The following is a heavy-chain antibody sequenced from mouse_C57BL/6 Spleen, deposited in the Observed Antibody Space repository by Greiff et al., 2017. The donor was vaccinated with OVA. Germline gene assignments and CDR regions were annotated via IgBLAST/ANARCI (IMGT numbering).Heavy chain of an antibody. V-gene: IGHV1-82*01. J-gene: IGHJ4*01. CDR1: GYAFTGYW. CDR2: IYPGDGGT. D-gene: IGHD3-3*01. CDR3: ARGDLYAIGY. Sequence: VQLQQSGPELVKPGASVKISCKASGYAFTGYWMNWVKQRHGKGLEWIGRIYPGDGGTNYNGKFKGKATLTADKSSSTAYMELRSLTSEDSAVYFCARGDLYAIGYWGQGTTVTVAS.